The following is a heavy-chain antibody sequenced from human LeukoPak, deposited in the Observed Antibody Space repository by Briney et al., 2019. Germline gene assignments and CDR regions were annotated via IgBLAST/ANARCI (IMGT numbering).Heavy chain of an antibody. CDR3: ARDEYDYVWGSSRLIDY. Sequence: GASVKVSYKASGYTFTSYGISWVRQAPGQGLEWMGWISAYNGNTNYAQKLQGRVTMTTDTSKRTAYMELRSPRSDDTAVYYCARDEYDYVWGSSRLIDYWGAGTLVTVSS. CDR2: ISAYNGNT. J-gene: IGHJ4*02. CDR1: GYTFTSYG. D-gene: IGHD3-16*02. V-gene: IGHV1-18*01.